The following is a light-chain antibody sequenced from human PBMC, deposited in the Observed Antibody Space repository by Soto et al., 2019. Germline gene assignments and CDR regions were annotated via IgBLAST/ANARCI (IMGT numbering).Light chain of an antibody. J-gene: IGLJ3*02. CDR2: EVT. CDR3: SSYAGSNWV. V-gene: IGLV2-8*01. CDR1: SSDVGGYDY. Sequence: QSALTQPPSASGSPGQSVTISCTGTSSDVGGYDYVSWCQQHPGKAPKLIIFEVTKRPSGVPDRFSASKSGDTASLTVSGLQAEDEADYYCSSYAGSNWVFGGGTKLTVL.